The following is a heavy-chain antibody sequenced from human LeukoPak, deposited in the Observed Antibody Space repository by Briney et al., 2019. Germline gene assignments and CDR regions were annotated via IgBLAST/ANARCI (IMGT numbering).Heavy chain of an antibody. CDR2: INPNSGGT. CDR1: GYTFTGYY. V-gene: IGHV1-2*02. Sequence: ASVKVSCKASGYTFTGYYMHWVRQAPGQGLEWMGWINPNSGGTNYAQKFQGRVTMTRDTSISTAYMELSRLRSDDTAVYYCARGEYSSWVTHRPTGWFDPWGQGTLVTVSS. J-gene: IGHJ5*02. D-gene: IGHD6-6*01. CDR3: ARGEYSSWVTHRPTGWFDP.